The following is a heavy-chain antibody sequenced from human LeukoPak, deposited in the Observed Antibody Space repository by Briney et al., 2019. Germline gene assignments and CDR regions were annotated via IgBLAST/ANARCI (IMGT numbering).Heavy chain of an antibody. CDR3: ARGAQVEMATTIRFNWFDP. CDR1: GGSISSYY. CDR2: IYYSGST. Sequence: PSETLSLTCTVSGGSISSYYWSWIRQPPGKGLEWIGYIYYSGSTNYNPSLKSRVTISVDTSKNQFSLKLSSVTAADTAVYYCARGAQVEMATTIRFNWFDPWGQGTLVTVSS. J-gene: IGHJ5*02. D-gene: IGHD5-24*01. V-gene: IGHV4-59*01.